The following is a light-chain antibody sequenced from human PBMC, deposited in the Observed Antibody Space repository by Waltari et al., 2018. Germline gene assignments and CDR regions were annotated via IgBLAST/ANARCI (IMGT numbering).Light chain of an antibody. V-gene: IGKV3-11*01. Sequence: EVVLTQSPATLSLSPGERATLSCRASQDVSRYLAWYQQKPGQAPRLRIYDTSNRATGIPARFSGSGSGTDFTLTISSLEPEDSAVYYCQQRRNWPPLSFGGGTKVEIK. J-gene: IGKJ4*01. CDR3: QQRRNWPPLS. CDR2: DTS. CDR1: QDVSRY.